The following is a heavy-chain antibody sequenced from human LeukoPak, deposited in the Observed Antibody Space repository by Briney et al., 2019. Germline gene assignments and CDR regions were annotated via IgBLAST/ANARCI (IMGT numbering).Heavy chain of an antibody. CDR1: GGTFRGSS. D-gene: IGHD3-10*01. J-gene: IGHJ3*02. CDR2: IIPLFHKA. V-gene: IGHV1-69*04. Sequence: ASVNVSFEASGGTFRGSSINWVRQAPGQGLEWMGRIIPLFHKADYTQKFQDRVTITADKSTNTVYMELSRLTFEDTGVFYCARVLHGDFGGGGFDIWGQGTTVTVSS. CDR3: ARVLHGDFGGGGFDI.